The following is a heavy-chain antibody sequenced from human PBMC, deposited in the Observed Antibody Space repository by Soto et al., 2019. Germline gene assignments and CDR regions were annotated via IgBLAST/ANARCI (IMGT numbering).Heavy chain of an antibody. CDR2: ISGGGSST. J-gene: IGHJ4*02. CDR1: GFTFGSYG. Sequence: GGSLRLSCAASGFTFGSYGTSWVRQAPGKGLEWVSVISGGGSSTSYADSVKGRFTISSDNSKNTLYLQLNSLKVEDTAIYYCAKGGGYSYGFEVFYFDYWGQGTLVTVSS. V-gene: IGHV3-23*01. CDR3: AKGGGYSYGFEVFYFDY. D-gene: IGHD5-18*01.